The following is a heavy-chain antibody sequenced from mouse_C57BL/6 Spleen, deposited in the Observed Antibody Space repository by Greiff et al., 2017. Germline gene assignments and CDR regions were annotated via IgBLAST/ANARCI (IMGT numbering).Heavy chain of an antibody. CDR3: ASLYYDYDLDY. D-gene: IGHD2-4*01. CDR2: ISSGGSYT. Sequence: EVQLVESGGDLVKPGGSLKLSCAASGFTFSSYGMSWVRQTPDKRLEWVATISSGGSYTYYPDSVKGRFTISRDNAKNTLYLQMSILKSEDTAMYYCASLYYDYDLDYWGQGTTLTVSS. V-gene: IGHV5-6*01. J-gene: IGHJ2*01. CDR1: GFTFSSYG.